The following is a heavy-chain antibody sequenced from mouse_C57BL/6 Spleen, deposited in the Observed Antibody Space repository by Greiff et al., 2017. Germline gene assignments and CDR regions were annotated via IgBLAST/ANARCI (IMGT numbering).Heavy chain of an antibody. J-gene: IGHJ2*01. V-gene: IGHV1-22*01. CDR1: GYTFTDYN. CDR2: INPNNGGT. Sequence: VQLQQSGPELVKPGASVKMSCKASGYTFTDYNMHWVKQSHGKSLERIGYINPNNGGTSYNQKFKGKATLTVNKSSSTAYMELRSLTSEDSAVYYCAREEDDVYDGYPDYWGQGTTLTVSS. D-gene: IGHD2-3*01. CDR3: AREEDDVYDGYPDY.